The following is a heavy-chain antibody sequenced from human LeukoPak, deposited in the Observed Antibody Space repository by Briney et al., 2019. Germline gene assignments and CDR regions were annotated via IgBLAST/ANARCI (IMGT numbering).Heavy chain of an antibody. CDR1: GGSISSYY. J-gene: IGHJ3*02. D-gene: IGHD5-12*01. CDR2: IYYSGST. Sequence: PSETLSLTCTVSGGSISSYYWSWIRQPPGKGLEGIGYIYYSGSTNYNPYLKSRVTISVDTSKNQFSLKLSSVTAADTAVYYCASDGYLSAFDIWGQGTMVTVSS. V-gene: IGHV4-59*01. CDR3: ASDGYLSAFDI.